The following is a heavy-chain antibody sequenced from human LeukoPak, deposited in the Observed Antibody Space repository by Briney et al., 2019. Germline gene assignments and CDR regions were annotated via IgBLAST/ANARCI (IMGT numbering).Heavy chain of an antibody. CDR2: MYYSGST. Sequence: PSETLSLTCTVSGGSISSSSYYWGWIRQPPGKGLEWIGSMYYSGSTYYNPSLKSRVTISVDTSKNQFSLKLSSVTAADTAVYYCARGSSGYRWCFDYWGQGTLVTVSS. J-gene: IGHJ4*02. CDR1: GGSISSSSYY. CDR3: ARGSSGYRWCFDY. D-gene: IGHD3-22*01. V-gene: IGHV4-39*01.